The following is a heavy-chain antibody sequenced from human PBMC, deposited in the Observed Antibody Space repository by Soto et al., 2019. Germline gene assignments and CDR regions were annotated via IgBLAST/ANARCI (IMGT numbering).Heavy chain of an antibody. J-gene: IGHJ5*02. CDR3: ARESGFCGPRCYRNNWFDP. D-gene: IGHD2-21*01. CDR1: GASISNHY. Sequence: SETLSLTCSVSGASISNHYWSWMRQSPGKGLEWIGLMSNTGIPTSNPILQGRVNISPDTSNNRISLRLSSVTAADTAVYYCARESGFCGPRCYRNNWFDPWGQGILVTVSS. CDR2: MSNTGIP. V-gene: IGHV4-59*11.